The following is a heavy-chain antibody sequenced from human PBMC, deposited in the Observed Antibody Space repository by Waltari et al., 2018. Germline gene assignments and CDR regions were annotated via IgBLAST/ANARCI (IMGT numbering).Heavy chain of an antibody. Sequence: QVQLQESGPGLVKPSETLSLTCTVSGYSINNGYYWGWIRQPPGKGLEWIGTIYHSGGTKYNPSLKSRVTTSVDTSRNQFSLKLTSVTAADAAVYYCARLDRYSDYNWFDPWGQGTLVTVSS. CDR1: GYSINNGYY. CDR3: ARLDRYSDYNWFDP. J-gene: IGHJ5*02. CDR2: IYHSGGT. V-gene: IGHV4-38-2*02. D-gene: IGHD5-12*01.